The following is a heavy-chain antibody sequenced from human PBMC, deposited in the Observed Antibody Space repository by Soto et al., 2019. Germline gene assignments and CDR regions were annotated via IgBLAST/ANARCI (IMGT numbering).Heavy chain of an antibody. J-gene: IGHJ4*02. CDR3: ARATYYYDSSGYYGYYFDY. CDR2: IYYSGST. V-gene: IGHV4-59*01. D-gene: IGHD3-22*01. Sequence: SETLSLTCTASGGSISSYYWSWIRRPPGKGLEWIGYIYYSGSTNYNSSLKSRVTISVDTSTNQLSLKLSSVTAADTAVYYCARATYYYDSSGYYGYYFDYWGQGTLVTVSA. CDR1: GGSISSYY.